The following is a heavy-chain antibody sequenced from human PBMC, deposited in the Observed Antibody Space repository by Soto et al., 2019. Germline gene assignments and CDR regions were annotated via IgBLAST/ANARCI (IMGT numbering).Heavy chain of an antibody. CDR3: ARDLDTATYFDY. D-gene: IGHD5-18*01. CDR2: IYHSGST. CDR1: GYSISSGYY. Sequence: SETLSLTCAVSGYSISSGYYWGWIRQPPGKGLEWIGSIYHSGSTYYNPSLKSRVIVSVDTSKNQFSLKLSPVTAADTAVYYCARDLDTATYFDYWGHGTLVTVSS. V-gene: IGHV4-38-2*02. J-gene: IGHJ4*01.